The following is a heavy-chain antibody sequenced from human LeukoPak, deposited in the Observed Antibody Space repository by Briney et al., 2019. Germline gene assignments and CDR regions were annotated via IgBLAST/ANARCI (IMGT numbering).Heavy chain of an antibody. Sequence: PSQTLSLTCTVSGGSISSGSYYWSWIRQPAWKGLEWIGRIYTSGSTNYNSSLKSRVTISVDTSKNQFSLKLNSVTAADTAVYYCARHGYGYNFEYWGQGTLVTVSS. CDR1: GGSISSGSYY. CDR3: ARHGYGYNFEY. CDR2: IYTSGST. V-gene: IGHV4-61*02. J-gene: IGHJ4*02. D-gene: IGHD5-18*01.